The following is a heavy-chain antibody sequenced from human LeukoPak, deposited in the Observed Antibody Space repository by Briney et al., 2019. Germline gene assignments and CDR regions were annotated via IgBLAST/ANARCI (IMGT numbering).Heavy chain of an antibody. CDR1: GFTFSDYY. CDR2: ISSSGSTI. Sequence: GGSLRLSCAASGFTFSDYYMSWIRQAPGKGLEWVSYISSSGSTIYYADSVKGRFTISRDNAKNSLYLQMNSLRAEDTAVYYCMTTVTAHYYYGMDVWGQGTTVTVSS. J-gene: IGHJ6*02. CDR3: MTTVTAHYYYGMDV. V-gene: IGHV3-11*01. D-gene: IGHD4-17*01.